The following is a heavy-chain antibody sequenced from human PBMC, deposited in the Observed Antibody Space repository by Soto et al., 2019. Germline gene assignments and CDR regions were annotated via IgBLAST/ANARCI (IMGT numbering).Heavy chain of an antibody. D-gene: IGHD3-10*01. CDR3: AKDIARYQLVLITEGMDV. CDR1: GFSFEDYG. Sequence: EVQLVEFGGGLVQPGRSQRLSCAASGFSFEDYGMHWVRQAPGKGLEWVSSISWNGRNIAYADSVKGRFTVSRDNAKNSLYLQMNSLRPEDTALYYCAKDIARYQLVLITEGMDVWGQGTTVTVSS. J-gene: IGHJ6*02. V-gene: IGHV3-9*01. CDR2: ISWNGRNI.